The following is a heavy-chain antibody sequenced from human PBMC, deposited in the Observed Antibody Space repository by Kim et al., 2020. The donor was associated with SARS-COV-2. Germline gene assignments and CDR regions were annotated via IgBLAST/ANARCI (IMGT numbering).Heavy chain of an antibody. CDR1: GGSISSGDYY. J-gene: IGHJ4*02. CDR2: IYCSGST. D-gene: IGHD2-2*01. CDR3: ARSGRTIVPVAQVFDY. V-gene: IGHV4-30-4*01. Sequence: SETLSLTCTVSGGSISSGDYYWSWIRQPPGKGLVWIGYIYCSGSTYYNPSLKSRVTISVDTTKNQFSLKLSSVTAADTAVYYCARSGRTIVPVAQVFDYWGQGTLVTVSS.